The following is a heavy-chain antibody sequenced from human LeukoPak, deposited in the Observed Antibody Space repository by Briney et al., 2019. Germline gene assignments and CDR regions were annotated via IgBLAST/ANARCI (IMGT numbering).Heavy chain of an antibody. CDR1: GYTFTSYG. J-gene: IGHJ4*01. CDR2: ISAYNGDT. V-gene: IGHV1-18*01. CDR3: ARERGYARQYFDY. Sequence: ASVKVSCKTPGYTFTSYGISWVRQAPGQGLEWMRWISAYNGDTNYAQQLQGRVAMTTDTSTSTAYMELRSLRSDDTAVYYCARERGYARQYFDYWGQGTLVTVSS. D-gene: IGHD3-22*01.